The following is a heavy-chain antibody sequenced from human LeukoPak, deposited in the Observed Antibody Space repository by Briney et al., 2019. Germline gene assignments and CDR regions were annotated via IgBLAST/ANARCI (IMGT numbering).Heavy chain of an antibody. CDR1: GFTFNNYA. V-gene: IGHV3-23*01. J-gene: IGHJ4*02. CDR2: ISGSGGDT. Sequence: GGPLRLSCAASGFTFNNYALSWVRQAPGKGLEWVSGISGSGGDTYYADSVKGRFTISRDISMNTLYLQMNSLRVEDTAVYYCAKGPKLGDGFHCDYWGQGTLVTVSS. D-gene: IGHD5-24*01. CDR3: AKGPKLGDGFHCDY.